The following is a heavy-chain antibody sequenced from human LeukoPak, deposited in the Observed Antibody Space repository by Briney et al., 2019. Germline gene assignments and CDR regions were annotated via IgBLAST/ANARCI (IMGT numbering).Heavy chain of an antibody. CDR1: GFTVNSNY. D-gene: IGHD3-10*01. CDR2: IYSDGGT. V-gene: IGHV3-66*01. CDR3: ARVDYASGSYFDY. Sequence: AGGPLRLSCAASGFTVNSNYMSWVRQAPGKGLEWVPVIYSDGGTYYADSVTGRFTISRDNSKNTLFLQMNSLRAEDTAVYYCARVDYASGSYFDYWGQGTLVTVSS. J-gene: IGHJ4*02.